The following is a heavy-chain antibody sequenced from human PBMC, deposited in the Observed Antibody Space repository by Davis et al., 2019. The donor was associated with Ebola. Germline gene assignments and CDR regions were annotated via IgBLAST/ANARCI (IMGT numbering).Heavy chain of an antibody. CDR3: ARDYPYCSSTSCYTGGWFDP. Sequence: ASVKVSCKVSGYTLTELSMHWVRQAPGKGLEWMGGFDPEDGETIYAQKLQGRVTMTTDTSTSTAYMELRSLRSDDTAVYYCARDYPYCSSTSCYTGGWFDPWGQGTLVTVSS. CDR2: FDPEDGET. CDR1: GYTLTELS. V-gene: IGHV1-24*01. J-gene: IGHJ5*02. D-gene: IGHD2-2*02.